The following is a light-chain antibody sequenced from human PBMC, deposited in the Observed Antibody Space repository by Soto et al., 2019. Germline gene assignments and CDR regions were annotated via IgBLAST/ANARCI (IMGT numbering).Light chain of an antibody. Sequence: EIVMTQSPASLAVPPGQRARLSCRASQSVRGSKVAWYQQKPGEAPRLLISGASTRATGIPPRFSGGGSGTEFTLTISSLQSEDFAVYYCQQYSDWPPWTFGQGTKVDI. J-gene: IGKJ1*01. V-gene: IGKV3-15*01. CDR2: GAS. CDR3: QQYSDWPPWT. CDR1: QSVRGSK.